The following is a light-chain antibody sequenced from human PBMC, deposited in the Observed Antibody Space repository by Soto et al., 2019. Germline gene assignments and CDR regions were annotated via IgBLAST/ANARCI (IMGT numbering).Light chain of an antibody. V-gene: IGLV2-14*01. Sequence: QSVLTQAASVSGSPGQSITISCTGTSSDVGGYNYVSWYQQHPGKAPKLMIYDVSNRPSGVSNRFSGSKSGNTASLTISGLQAEDEADYYCSSYTSSTTLENVFGTGTKVTVL. CDR1: SSDVGGYNY. CDR3: SSYTSSTTLENV. J-gene: IGLJ1*01. CDR2: DVS.